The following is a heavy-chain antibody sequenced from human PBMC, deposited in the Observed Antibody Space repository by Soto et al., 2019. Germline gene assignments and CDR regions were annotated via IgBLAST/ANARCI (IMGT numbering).Heavy chain of an antibody. J-gene: IGHJ4*02. Sequence: PSETLSLTCAVSGGSLRCHYWSWIRQSPEKGLEWIGEINHSGFTNYNPTLKSRVTISRDASKNQFSLRLSSMTAADSAVYFCARAAVKLGATLFDSWGQGTLVTVS. V-gene: IGHV4-34*01. D-gene: IGHD1-26*01. CDR1: GGSLRCHY. CDR3: ARAAVKLGATLFDS. CDR2: INHSGFT.